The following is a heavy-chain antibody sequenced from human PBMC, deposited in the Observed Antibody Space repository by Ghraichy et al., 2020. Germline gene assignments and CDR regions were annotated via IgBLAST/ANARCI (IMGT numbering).Heavy chain of an antibody. D-gene: IGHD2-2*01. V-gene: IGHV1-18*01. CDR3: ARDLDIVVVPAAITYFDY. CDR1: SYTFTSYV. Sequence: ASVKVSCKTSSYTFTSYVISWVRQAPGQGLEWMGWISAYNGNTNYAQKLQGRVTMTTDTSTSTAYMELRSLRSDDTAVYYCARDLDIVVVPAAITYFDYWGQGTLVTVSS. CDR2: ISAYNGNT. J-gene: IGHJ4*02.